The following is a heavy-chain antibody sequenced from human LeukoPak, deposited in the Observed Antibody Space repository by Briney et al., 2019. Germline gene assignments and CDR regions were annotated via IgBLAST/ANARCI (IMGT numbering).Heavy chain of an antibody. V-gene: IGHV3-74*01. D-gene: IGHD3-22*01. CDR2: INSDGSWT. CDR1: GFSIGGYW. Sequence: TGGSLRLSCAGSGFSIGGYWMHWVRQDPGKGLQWVSRINSDGSWTTYTDAVRGRFAVSRDNAKNTLYLEMNSLRAEDTAVYYCAKGLSSGYWELNSDWGQGTLVTVSS. J-gene: IGHJ4*02. CDR3: AKGLSSGYWELNSD.